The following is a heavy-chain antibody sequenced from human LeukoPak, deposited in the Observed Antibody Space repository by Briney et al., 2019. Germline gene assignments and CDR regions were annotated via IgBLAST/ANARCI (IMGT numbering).Heavy chain of an antibody. Sequence: HGESLQISCKASGYSFASYWIGWVRQTSGKGLEWMAIIHPNDASTIYSPSFQGQVTISADRSIATAYLQWNTLQASDTAIYYCARHNNWAFDYWDRGTLLTVSS. CDR2: IHPNDAST. CDR1: GYSFASYW. CDR3: ARHNNWAFDY. D-gene: IGHD1-20*01. J-gene: IGHJ4*02. V-gene: IGHV5-51*01.